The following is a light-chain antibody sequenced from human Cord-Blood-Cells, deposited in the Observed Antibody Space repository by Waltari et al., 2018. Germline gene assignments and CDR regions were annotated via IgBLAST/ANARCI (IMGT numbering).Light chain of an antibody. CDR1: QRVSSY. J-gene: IGKJ4*01. V-gene: IGKV3-11*01. Sequence: EIVLTQSPATLFLSPGERATLSCRASQRVSSYLAWYQQKPGQAPRLLIYDASNRATGIPARFSGRGSGTDFTLTISSLEPEDFAVYYCQQRSNWPLTFGGGTKVEIK. CDR2: DAS. CDR3: QQRSNWPLT.